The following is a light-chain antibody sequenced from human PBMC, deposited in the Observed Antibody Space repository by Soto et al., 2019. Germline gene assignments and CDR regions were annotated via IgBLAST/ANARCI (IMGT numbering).Light chain of an antibody. CDR2: DVT. J-gene: IGLJ2*01. CDR3: SSSPSIGTLV. V-gene: IGLV2-14*01. Sequence: QSALTQPASVSGSPGQSITISCTGTSSYIGGYNYVSWYQQHPGKAPKLIIFDVTDRPSGISDRFSGSKSGTRLSLTISGLQAEDEADYYCSSSPSIGTLVFGGGTKLTVL. CDR1: SSYIGGYNY.